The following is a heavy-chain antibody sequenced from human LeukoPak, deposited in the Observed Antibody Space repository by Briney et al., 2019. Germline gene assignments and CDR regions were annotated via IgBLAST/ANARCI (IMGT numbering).Heavy chain of an antibody. V-gene: IGHV1-69*05. J-gene: IGHJ4*02. CDR1: GGTFSSYA. CDR2: IIPIFGTA. Sequence: GASVKVSCKASGGTFSSYAISWVRQAPGQGLEWMGRIIPIFGTANYAQKFQGRVTITTDESTSTAYMELSRLRSDDTAVYYCARASPGYFDHWGQGTLVTVSS. CDR3: ARASPGYFDH.